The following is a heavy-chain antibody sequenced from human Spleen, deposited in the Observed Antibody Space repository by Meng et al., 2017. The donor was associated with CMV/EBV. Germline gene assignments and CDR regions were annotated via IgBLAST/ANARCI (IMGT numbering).Heavy chain of an antibody. CDR2: IRSKAYAGTT. CDR3: ARPWQLYSTSSIPVY. Sequence: GGSLRLSCSASGFIFGDYAMSWVRQAPGKGLEWVGFIRSKAYAGTTEYGASVKGRFIISRDDSKSIAYLQMNSLRPEDTAVHYCARPWQLYSTSSIPVYWGQGTVVTVSS. CDR1: GFIFGDYA. J-gene: IGHJ4*02. V-gene: IGHV3-49*04. D-gene: IGHD6-6*01.